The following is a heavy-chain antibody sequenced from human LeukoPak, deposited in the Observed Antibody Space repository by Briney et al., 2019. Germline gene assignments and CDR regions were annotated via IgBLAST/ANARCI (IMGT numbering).Heavy chain of an antibody. CDR1: GFTFSSYS. V-gene: IGHV3-33*06. J-gene: IGHJ4*02. CDR2: IWHDGSNK. CDR3: AKEPYPYDSSGYYDY. D-gene: IGHD3-22*01. Sequence: PGGSLRLSCAASGFTFSSYSMNWFRQAPGKGLEWVAVIWHDGSNKYYADSVKGRFTISRDNSKNTLYLQMNSLRAEDTAVYYCAKEPYPYDSSGYYDYWGQGTLVTASS.